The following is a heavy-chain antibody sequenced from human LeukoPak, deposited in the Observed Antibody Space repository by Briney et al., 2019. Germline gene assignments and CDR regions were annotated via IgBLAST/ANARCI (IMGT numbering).Heavy chain of an antibody. CDR1: GFTFSTYS. J-gene: IGHJ3*02. Sequence: GGSLRLSCAASGFTFSTYSMNWVRQAPGKGLEWVSYISNRSGTKHYADSVKGRFTISRDNAKNSLDLQMNSLRAEDTAVYYCARDGVGATTPVIDDAFGIWGQGTMVTVSS. CDR2: ISNRSGTK. CDR3: ARDGVGATTPVIDDAFGI. V-gene: IGHV3-48*04. D-gene: IGHD1-26*01.